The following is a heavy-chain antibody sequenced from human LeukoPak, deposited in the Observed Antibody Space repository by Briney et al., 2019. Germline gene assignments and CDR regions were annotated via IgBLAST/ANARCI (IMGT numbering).Heavy chain of an antibody. CDR1: GGSISSNY. V-gene: IGHV4-39*01. CDR3: ARRPDSSGWNRWFDP. D-gene: IGHD3-22*01. Sequence: SETLSLTCTVSGGSISSNYWGWIRQPPGKGLEWIGSIYYTGSTYYNPSLKSRVTVYVDTSKNQFSLKLTSVTAADTAVYYCARRPDSSGWNRWFDPGGQGTLSPSPQ. CDR2: IYYTGST. J-gene: IGHJ5*02.